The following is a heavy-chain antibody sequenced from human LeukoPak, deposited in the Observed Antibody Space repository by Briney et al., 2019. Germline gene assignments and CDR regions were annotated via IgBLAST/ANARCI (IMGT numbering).Heavy chain of an antibody. Sequence: KSSETLSLTCSVSDGSINSYYWNWIRRPPGKGLEWIGYIYYNGNTNYSPSLKSRVTMSVDTSKNLFSLKVSSVTAADTAVYYCARGRSNYYSMDVWGQGTTVTVSS. CDR2: IYYNGNT. V-gene: IGHV4-59*01. CDR1: DGSINSYY. D-gene: IGHD1-26*01. J-gene: IGHJ6*02. CDR3: ARGRSNYYSMDV.